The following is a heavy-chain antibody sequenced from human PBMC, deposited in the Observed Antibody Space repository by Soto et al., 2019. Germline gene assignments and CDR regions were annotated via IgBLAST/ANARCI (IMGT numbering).Heavy chain of an antibody. J-gene: IGHJ4*02. Sequence: SETLSLTCTVSGGSISSYYWSWIRQPPGKGLEWIGYIYYSGDTNYNPSLKSRVTISVDTSENQFSLSLSSLTAADTAVYYCARDTRYGVLDYWGQGTLVTVSS. CDR3: ARDTRYGVLDY. CDR2: IYYSGDT. V-gene: IGHV4-59*01. CDR1: GGSISSYY. D-gene: IGHD4-17*01.